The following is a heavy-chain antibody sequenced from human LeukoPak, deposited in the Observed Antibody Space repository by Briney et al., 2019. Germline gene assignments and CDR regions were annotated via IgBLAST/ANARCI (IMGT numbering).Heavy chain of an antibody. D-gene: IGHD3-9*01. J-gene: IGHJ4*02. Sequence: PGGSLRLSCAASGFTFSSYWMSWVRQPPGKGLEWIGYIYYSGSTNYNPSLKSRVTISVDTSKNQFSLKLSSVTAADTAVYYCARERSPYYDILTGYYNPYGGYFDYWGQGTLVTVSS. CDR1: GFTFSSYW. CDR2: IYYSGST. CDR3: ARERSPYYDILTGYYNPYGGYFDY. V-gene: IGHV4-59*01.